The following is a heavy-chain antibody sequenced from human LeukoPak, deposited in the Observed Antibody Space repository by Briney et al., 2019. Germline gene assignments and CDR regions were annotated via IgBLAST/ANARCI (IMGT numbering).Heavy chain of an antibody. CDR2: INHSGST. CDR1: GGSFSGYY. J-gene: IGHJ5*02. V-gene: IGHV4-34*01. CDR3: ASGRRDCSGGSCYNWFDP. Sequence: PSETLSLTCAVYGGSFSGYYWSWIRQPPGKGLEWIGEINHSGSTNYNPSLKSRVTISVDTSKNQFSLKLSSVTAADTAVYYCASGRRDCSGGSCYNWFDPWGQGTLVTVSS. D-gene: IGHD2-15*01.